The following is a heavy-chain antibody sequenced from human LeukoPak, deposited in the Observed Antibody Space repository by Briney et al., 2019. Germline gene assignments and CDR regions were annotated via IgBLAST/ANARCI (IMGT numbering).Heavy chain of an antibody. V-gene: IGHV1-69*04. CDR2: IIPILGIA. Sequence: GASVKVSCKASGGTFSSYAISWVRQAPGQGLEWMGRIIPILGIANYAQKFQGRVTITADKSTSTAYMELSSLRSEDTAVYYCARAKPYYYDSSSYPLDYWGQGTLVTVSS. J-gene: IGHJ4*02. D-gene: IGHD3-22*01. CDR1: GGTFSSYA. CDR3: ARAKPYYYDSSSYPLDY.